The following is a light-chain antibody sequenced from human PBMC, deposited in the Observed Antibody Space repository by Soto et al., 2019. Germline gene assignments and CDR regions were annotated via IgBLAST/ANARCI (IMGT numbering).Light chain of an antibody. J-gene: IGKJ1*01. Sequence: EVVLTQYPFTLSLSPGERAALSSSASHSVSTYLAWYQQKPGQAPRLLIYDASNRATGVPDRFSGGGSGTDFTLTISSLEPEDFAVYYCQQRFTWSTFGQGT. CDR3: QQRFTWST. CDR2: DAS. CDR1: HSVSTY. V-gene: IGKV3-11*01.